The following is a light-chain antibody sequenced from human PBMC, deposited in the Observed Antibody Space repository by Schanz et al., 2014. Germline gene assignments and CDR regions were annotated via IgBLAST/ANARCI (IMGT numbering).Light chain of an antibody. CDR3: QQRYSWPLT. J-gene: IGKJ4*01. CDR2: GAS. V-gene: IGKV3D-20*02. Sequence: EIVLTQSPGTLSLSPGEGATLSCRASQSVSSSYLAWYQQKPGQAPRLLIYGASSRATGIPDRFSGSGSGTDFTLTISRLEPEDFAVYYCQQRYSWPLTFGGGTKVEI. CDR1: QSVSSSY.